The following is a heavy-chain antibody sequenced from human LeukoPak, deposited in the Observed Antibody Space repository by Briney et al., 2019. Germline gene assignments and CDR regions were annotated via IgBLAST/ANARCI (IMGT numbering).Heavy chain of an antibody. CDR1: GYTFTSYD. Sequence: ASVKVSCKASGYTFTSYDINWVGQAAGQGLEWMGWMNPNSGNTGYAQKFQGRVTMTRNTSISTAYMELSSLKSEDTAVYYCARGPVSRYCSGGSCYRLGYWGQGTLVTVSS. V-gene: IGHV1-8*01. CDR2: MNPNSGNT. D-gene: IGHD2-15*01. J-gene: IGHJ4*02. CDR3: ARGPVSRYCSGGSCYRLGY.